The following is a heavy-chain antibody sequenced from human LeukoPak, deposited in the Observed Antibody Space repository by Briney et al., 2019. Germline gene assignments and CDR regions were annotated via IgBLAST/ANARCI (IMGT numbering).Heavy chain of an antibody. Sequence: ASVKVSCKASGYTFTGYYMHWVRQAPGQGLEWMGRINPNSGGTNYAPKFQGRVTMTRDTSISTAYMELSSLRPDDTAFYYCARDGQYFVVVPAAPDYWGQGTLVTVSS. D-gene: IGHD2-2*01. CDR3: ARDGQYFVVVPAAPDY. J-gene: IGHJ4*02. V-gene: IGHV1-2*06. CDR2: INPNSGGT. CDR1: GYTFTGYY.